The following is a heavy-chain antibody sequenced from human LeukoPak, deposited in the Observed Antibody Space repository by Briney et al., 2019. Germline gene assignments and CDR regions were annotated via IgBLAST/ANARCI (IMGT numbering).Heavy chain of an antibody. CDR2: INPSGGTT. CDR1: GYTFTSYH. CDR3: AAQRRDSSGYYYRYYYYYMDV. D-gene: IGHD3-22*01. V-gene: IGHV1-46*01. Sequence: ASVKVSCKASGYTFTSYHMHWVRQAPGQGLEWMGIINPSGGTTNYAQKFRGRVTMTRDMSTSTVYMELSSLRSEDTAVYYCAAQRRDSSGYYYRYYYYYMDVWGKGTTVTISS. J-gene: IGHJ6*03.